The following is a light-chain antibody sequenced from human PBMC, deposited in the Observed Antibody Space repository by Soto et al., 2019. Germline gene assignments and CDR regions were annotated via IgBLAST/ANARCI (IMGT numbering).Light chain of an antibody. Sequence: QSALTQPASLSGSPGQSITISCTGTSSDVGGNKYVSGYRQHPGKAPKLIIYDVSSRPSGVSDRFSGSKSGNTASLTISGLQAEDEADYYCCSCTITNTMIFGAGTKLTVL. J-gene: IGLJ2*01. CDR1: SSDVGGNKY. CDR3: CSCTITNTMI. V-gene: IGLV2-14*01. CDR2: DVS.